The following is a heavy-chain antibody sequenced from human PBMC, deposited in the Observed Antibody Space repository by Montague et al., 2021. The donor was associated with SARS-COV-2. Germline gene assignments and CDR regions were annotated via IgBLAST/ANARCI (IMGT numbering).Heavy chain of an antibody. D-gene: IGHD6-6*01. CDR3: ARGGSSSSGVY. Sequence: SETLSLTCAVHGGSFGGYLWSWIRQPPGKGLEWIGQINHSGNTNYNPSLMSRVTISVDMSKSQFSLKLSSVTAADTAVYYCARGGSSSSGVYWGQGTLVTVSS. CDR1: GGSFGGYL. V-gene: IGHV4-34*01. J-gene: IGHJ4*02. CDR2: INHSGNT.